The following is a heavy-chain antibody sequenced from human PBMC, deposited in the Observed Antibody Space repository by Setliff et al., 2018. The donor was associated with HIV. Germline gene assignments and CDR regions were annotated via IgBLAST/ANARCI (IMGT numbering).Heavy chain of an antibody. D-gene: IGHD5-18*01. Sequence: ASVKVSCKASGYTFTSYGINWERQAPGQGLEWMGWITAYNGNTNYAQKVQGRVTMTTDTSTSTAYMELRSLRSDDTAVYYCATGGDSYDPGAFDMWGQGTKVTVSS. CDR2: ITAYNGNT. V-gene: IGHV1-18*01. J-gene: IGHJ3*02. CDR1: GYTFTSYG. CDR3: ATGGDSYDPGAFDM.